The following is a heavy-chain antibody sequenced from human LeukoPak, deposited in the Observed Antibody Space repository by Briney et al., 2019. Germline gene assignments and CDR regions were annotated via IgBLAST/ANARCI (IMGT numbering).Heavy chain of an antibody. J-gene: IGHJ4*02. CDR3: ATIAVAGTGDY. D-gene: IGHD6-19*01. Sequence: SETLSLTCTVSGGSISSGGYYWSWIRQPPGKGLEWIGYIYHSGSTYYNPSLKSRVTISVDRSKNQFSLKLSSVTAADTAVYYCATIAVAGTGDYWGQGTLVTVSS. CDR2: IYHSGST. CDR1: GGSISSGGYY. V-gene: IGHV4-30-2*01.